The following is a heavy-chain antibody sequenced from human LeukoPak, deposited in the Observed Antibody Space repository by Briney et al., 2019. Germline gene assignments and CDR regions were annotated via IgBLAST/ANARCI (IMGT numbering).Heavy chain of an antibody. CDR3: ARDKPQSYFDF. V-gene: IGHV4-61*02. CDR1: GGSISSGSYY. J-gene: IGHJ4*02. CDR2: IYSSGST. Sequence: KPSQTLSLTCTVSGGSISSGSYYWTWIRQPAGEGLEWIGRIYSSGSTNYNPSLKSRVTISADTSKNQFSLNLSSVIAADTAVYYCARDKPQSYFDFWGQGTLVTVSS.